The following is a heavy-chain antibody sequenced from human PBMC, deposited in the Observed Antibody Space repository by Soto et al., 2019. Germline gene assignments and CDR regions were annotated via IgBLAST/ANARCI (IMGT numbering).Heavy chain of an antibody. Sequence: PGESLKISCQTSGYTFSSNWIGWVRQMPGKGLEWMGIIYPGDSETRYSPSFQGRVTISTDRSFNTAYLQWTSLQASDTAMYYCARRLDSWGEPHYFDSWGQGTMVTVSS. CDR2: IYPGDSET. J-gene: IGHJ4*02. CDR1: GYTFSSNW. CDR3: ARRLDSWGEPHYFDS. D-gene: IGHD3-16*01. V-gene: IGHV5-51*01.